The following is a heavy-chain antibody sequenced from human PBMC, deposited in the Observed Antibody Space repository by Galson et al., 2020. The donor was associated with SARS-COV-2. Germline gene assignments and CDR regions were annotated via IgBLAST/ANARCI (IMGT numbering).Heavy chain of an antibody. CDR1: GGSISSRSYY. D-gene: IGHD2-15*01. CDR2: IYYRGST. J-gene: IGHJ4*02. V-gene: IGHV4-39*01. Sequence: SETLSLTCTVSGGSISSRSYYWGWIRQPPGKGLEWNGTIYYRGSTAYNPSLNSRVTISVDKSKNQFSLMLRSVTASDTAVYYCARRGEVVAWVYWGQGTLVTVSS. CDR3: ARRGEVVAWVY.